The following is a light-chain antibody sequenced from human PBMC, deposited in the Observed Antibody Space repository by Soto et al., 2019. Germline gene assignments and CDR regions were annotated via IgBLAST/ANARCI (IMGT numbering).Light chain of an antibody. J-gene: IGKJ5*01. Sequence: EIVLTQSPATLSLSPGDTATLSCRATQRVSTYLAWYQQKPGQAPRLLIYDASNRAPGIPARFSGSGSETDFTLTISSLEPEDSAVYYCQQRHMWPITFGQGTRLEIK. CDR1: QRVSTY. CDR3: QQRHMWPIT. V-gene: IGKV3-11*01. CDR2: DAS.